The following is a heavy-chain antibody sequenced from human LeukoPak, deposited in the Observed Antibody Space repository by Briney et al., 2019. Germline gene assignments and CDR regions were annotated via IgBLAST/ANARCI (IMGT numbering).Heavy chain of an antibody. J-gene: IGHJ4*02. D-gene: IGHD3-3*01. V-gene: IGHV4-30-4*08. Sequence: PSETPSLTCTVSGGSISRADYYWSWIRQPPGKGLEWIGYIYYSGSTYYNPSLKSRATISIDTSKNQFSLKLSSVTAADTAVYYCARDSDFWSGYYYFDYWGQGTLVTVSS. CDR3: ARDSDFWSGYYYFDY. CDR1: GGSISRADYY. CDR2: IYYSGST.